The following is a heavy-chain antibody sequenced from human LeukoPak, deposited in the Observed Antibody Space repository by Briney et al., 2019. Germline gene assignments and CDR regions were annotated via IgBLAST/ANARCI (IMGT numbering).Heavy chain of an antibody. CDR2: IKQDGSEK. J-gene: IGHJ4*02. CDR1: GFTFSSYW. V-gene: IGHV3-7*01. Sequence: GGSLRLSCAASGFTFSSYWMSWVRQAPGKGLEWVANIKQDGSEKYYVDSVKGRFTISRDNAKNSLYLQMNSLRAEDTAVYYCARPTYYYDSSGYSYYFDYWGQGTLVTVSS. D-gene: IGHD3-22*01. CDR3: ARPTYYYDSSGYSYYFDY.